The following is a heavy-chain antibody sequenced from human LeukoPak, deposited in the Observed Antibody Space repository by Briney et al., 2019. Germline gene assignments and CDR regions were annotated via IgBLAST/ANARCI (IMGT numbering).Heavy chain of an antibody. CDR1: GYIFTTYW. J-gene: IGHJ4*02. CDR3: AILRGKYYYGSGSYVQWGY. D-gene: IGHD3-10*01. CDR2: ISAYNGNT. V-gene: IGHV1-18*01. Sequence: GESLKISCKASGYIFTTYWIGWVRQMPGKGLEWMGWISAYNGNTNYAQKLQGRVTMTTDTSTSTAYMELRSLRSDDTAVYYCAILRGKYYYGSGSYVQWGYWGQGTLVTVPS.